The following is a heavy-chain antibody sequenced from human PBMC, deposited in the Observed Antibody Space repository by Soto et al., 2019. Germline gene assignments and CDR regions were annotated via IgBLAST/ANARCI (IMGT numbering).Heavy chain of an antibody. CDR3: ARDNFFYGLDV. J-gene: IGHJ6*02. CDR2: IDNDGSST. Sequence: QAGGSLRLSCAASGISFTSYWIHWVRQAPGKGLVWVSRIDNDGSSTNYADSVKGRFTISRDNAKNTLYLQMNSLRAEDTAVYYCARDNFFYGLDVWGQGTTVTVSS. V-gene: IGHV3-74*01. CDR1: GISFTSYW.